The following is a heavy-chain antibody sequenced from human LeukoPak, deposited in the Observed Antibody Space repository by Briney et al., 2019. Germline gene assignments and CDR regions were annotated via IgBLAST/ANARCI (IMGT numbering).Heavy chain of an antibody. D-gene: IGHD6-13*01. J-gene: IGHJ4*02. CDR1: GYTFTDYP. Sequence: ASVTVSCTASGYTFTDYPIHWVRQAPGQGLEWVGYINPNNGATNSPQKVQGRAALTRDTSSSTAYMELRRLTSDDTAVYYCAIFSLAATGNSPYWGQGSLVTVSS. CDR2: INPNNGAT. CDR3: AIFSLAATGNSPY. V-gene: IGHV1-2*02.